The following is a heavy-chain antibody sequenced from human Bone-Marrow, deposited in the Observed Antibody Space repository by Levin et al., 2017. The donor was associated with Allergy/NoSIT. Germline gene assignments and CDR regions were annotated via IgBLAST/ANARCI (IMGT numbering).Heavy chain of an antibody. D-gene: IGHD1-7*01. J-gene: IGHJ4*02. V-gene: IGHV3-23*01. Sequence: SGGSLRLSCAASGFTFSRYAMAWVRQAPGQGLEWVSGMSGSGGRTVYADSVKGRFTISRDNSKNIMYLQMNSLRVEDTALYYCAREDNWNYDYWGQETLVTVSS. CDR2: MSGSGGRT. CDR3: AREDNWNYDY. CDR1: GFTFSRYA.